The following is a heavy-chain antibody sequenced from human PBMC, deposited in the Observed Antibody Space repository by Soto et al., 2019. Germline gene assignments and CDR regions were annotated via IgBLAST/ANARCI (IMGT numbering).Heavy chain of an antibody. CDR3: GKGHRDDLVGATTGGWYFDL. CDR1: GFTFSSYG. J-gene: IGHJ2*01. D-gene: IGHD1-26*01. CDR2: ISYDGSNK. Sequence: QVQLVESGGGVVQPGRSLRLSCAASGFTFSSYGMHWVRQAPGKGLEWVAVISYDGSNKYYADSVKGRFTISRDNSKNTLYLKMNRLRAEDTAVYYCGKGHRDDLVGATTGGWYFDLWGRGNLVTGSS. V-gene: IGHV3-30*18.